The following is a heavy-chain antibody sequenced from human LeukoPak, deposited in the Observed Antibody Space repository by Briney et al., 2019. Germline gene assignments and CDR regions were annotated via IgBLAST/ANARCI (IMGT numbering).Heavy chain of an antibody. CDR3: ARSHQPANWNDGSYYGMDV. V-gene: IGHV1-69*04. Sequence: ASVKVSCTASGGTFSSYAFSWVRQAPGQGLEWMGRIIPILGIANYAQKFQGRVTITADKSTSTAYMELSSLRSEDTAVYYCARSHQPANWNDGSYYGMDVWGQGTTVTVSS. CDR1: GGTFSSYA. CDR2: IIPILGIA. D-gene: IGHD1-1*01. J-gene: IGHJ6*02.